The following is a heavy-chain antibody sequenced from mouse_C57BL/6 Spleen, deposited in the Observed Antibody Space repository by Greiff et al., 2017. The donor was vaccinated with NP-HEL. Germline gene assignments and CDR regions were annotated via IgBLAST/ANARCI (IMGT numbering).Heavy chain of an antibody. V-gene: IGHV1-52*01. CDR1: GYTFTSYW. D-gene: IGHD2-12*01. CDR2: IDPSDSET. J-gene: IGHJ3*01. CDR3: ARSYDGAWFAY. Sequence: QVQLQQPGAELVRPGSSVKLSCKASGYTFTSYWMHWVKQRPIQGLEWIGNIDPSDSETHYNQKFKDKATLTVDKSSSTAYMQLSSLTSEDSAVYYCARSYDGAWFAYGGKGTLVTVSA.